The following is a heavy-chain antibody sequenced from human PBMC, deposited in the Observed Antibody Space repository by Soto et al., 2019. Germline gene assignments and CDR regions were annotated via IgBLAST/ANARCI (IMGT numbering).Heavy chain of an antibody. CDR3: ARSGPIAAAGFDY. D-gene: IGHD6-13*01. CDR1: GGSFSGYY. V-gene: IGHV4-34*01. Sequence: PEDLAISCAVYGGSFSGYYWRWIRQPPGKGLEWIGEINHSGSTNYHPSLKSRVTISVDTSKNQLSLKLSSVTAADTAVYYCARSGPIAAAGFDYWGQGTLVTVSS. CDR2: INHSGST. J-gene: IGHJ4*02.